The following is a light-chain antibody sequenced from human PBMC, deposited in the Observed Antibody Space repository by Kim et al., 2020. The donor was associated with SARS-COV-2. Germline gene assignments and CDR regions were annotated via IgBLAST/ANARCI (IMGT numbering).Light chain of an antibody. CDR3: QQYGSSLYS. CDR1: QSVSSSY. V-gene: IGKV3-20*01. CDR2: GAS. J-gene: IGKJ2*03. Sequence: LSPGERATLACRASQSVSSSYLAWYQQKPGQAPRLLIYGASSRATGIPDRFSGSGSGTDFTLTISRLEPEDFAVYYCQQYGSSLYSFGHGTKLEI.